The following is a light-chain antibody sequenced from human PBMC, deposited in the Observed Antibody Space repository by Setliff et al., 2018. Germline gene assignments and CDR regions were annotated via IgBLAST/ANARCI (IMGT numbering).Light chain of an antibody. V-gene: IGLV2-8*01. Sequence: QSVLTQPPSASGSPGQSVTISCTGTSGDIDPYNYVSWYQQHPGKAPKLLIYWVSKRPSGVPDRFSGSKSGNTAFLTVSGLQAEDEAEYFCGSYEGSNNYVFGSGTKGTVL. CDR3: GSYEGSNNYV. CDR2: WVS. J-gene: IGLJ1*01. CDR1: SGDIDPYNY.